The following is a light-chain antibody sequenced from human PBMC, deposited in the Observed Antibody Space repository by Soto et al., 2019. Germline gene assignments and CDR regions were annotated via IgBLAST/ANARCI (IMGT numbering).Light chain of an antibody. CDR2: GAS. CDR3: QQYNNWPWT. Sequence: EIVMTQSPVTLSVSPGGRATLSCRASQSISDTLAWYQQKPGQAPRLLIHGASTRAPGFPARFSGSGSGTDFTLTISSLQSEDFAVYYCQQYNNWPWTFGQGPKVEIK. J-gene: IGKJ1*01. V-gene: IGKV3-15*01. CDR1: QSISDT.